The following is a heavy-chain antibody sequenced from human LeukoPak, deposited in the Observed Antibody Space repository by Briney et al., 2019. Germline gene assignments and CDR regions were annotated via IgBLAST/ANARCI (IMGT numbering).Heavy chain of an antibody. D-gene: IGHD2-15*01. V-gene: IGHV3-7*03. Sequence: GGSLRLSCVASGFTFTNYWMSWVRQAPGKGLEWVANINQDGSVKYYVDSVKGRFTISRDNAKNSQSLQMNSLRSEDTAVYYCATMGSQSGGSFYFDLWGRGTLVTVSS. CDR1: GFTFTNYW. CDR2: INQDGSVK. J-gene: IGHJ2*01. CDR3: ATMGSQSGGSFYFDL.